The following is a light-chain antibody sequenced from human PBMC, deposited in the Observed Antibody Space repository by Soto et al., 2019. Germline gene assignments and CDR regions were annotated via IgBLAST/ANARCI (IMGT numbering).Light chain of an antibody. J-gene: IGKJ1*01. Sequence: DVVMTQSPPSVSVTPGEPASISCRSSESLLDTTGYNFLDWYVQKPGQSPQLLIYFGSTRAAGVPARFRGSRSGTAFTLNISRVEAEDVGIYYCMQSQQSRWTFGQGTKVEIK. CDR1: ESLLDTTGYNF. V-gene: IGKV2-28*01. CDR2: FGS. CDR3: MQSQQSRWT.